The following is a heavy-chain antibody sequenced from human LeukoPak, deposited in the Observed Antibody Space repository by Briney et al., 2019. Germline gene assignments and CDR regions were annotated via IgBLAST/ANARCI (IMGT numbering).Heavy chain of an antibody. CDR2: INPNSGGT. J-gene: IGHJ4*02. D-gene: IGHD5-18*01. Sequence: GGSLRLSCAASGYTFTGYYMHWVRQAPGQGLEWMGRINPNSGGTNYAQKFQGRVTMTRDTSISTAYMELSRLRSDDTAVYYCARVRYSYGFDYWGQETLVTVSS. CDR1: GYTFTGYY. CDR3: ARVRYSYGFDY. V-gene: IGHV1-2*06.